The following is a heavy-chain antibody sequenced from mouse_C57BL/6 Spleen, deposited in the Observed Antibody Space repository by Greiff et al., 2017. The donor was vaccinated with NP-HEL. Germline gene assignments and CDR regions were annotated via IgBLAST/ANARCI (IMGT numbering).Heavy chain of an antibody. Sequence: EVQLVESGGGLVQPKGSLKLSCAASGFSFNTYAMNWVRQAPGKGVEWVARIRSKSNNYATYYADSGKDRFTISREDSESMLYLQMNNLKTEDTAMYYCVRPRGYAMDYWGQGTSVTVSS. CDR3: VRPRGYAMDY. CDR2: IRSKSNNYAT. J-gene: IGHJ4*01. CDR1: GFSFNTYA. V-gene: IGHV10-1*01.